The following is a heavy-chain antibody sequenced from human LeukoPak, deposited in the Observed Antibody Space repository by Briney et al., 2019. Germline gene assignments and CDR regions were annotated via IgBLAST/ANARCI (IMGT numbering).Heavy chain of an antibody. Sequence: ASVKVSCKASGYTFTGYYMHWVRQAPGQGLEWMGWISAYNGNTNYAQKLQGRVTMTTDTSTSTAYMELRSLRSDDTAVYYCARGTYYYIDYWGQGTLVTVSS. V-gene: IGHV1-18*04. J-gene: IGHJ4*02. CDR3: ARGTYYYIDY. CDR1: GYTFTGYY. D-gene: IGHD3-10*01. CDR2: ISAYNGNT.